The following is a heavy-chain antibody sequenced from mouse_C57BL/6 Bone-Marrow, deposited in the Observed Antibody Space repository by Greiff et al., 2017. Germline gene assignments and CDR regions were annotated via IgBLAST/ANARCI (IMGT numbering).Heavy chain of an antibody. CDR2: IDPSDSYT. CDR1: GYTFTSYW. D-gene: IGHD1-1*01. V-gene: IGHV1-69*01. Sequence: QVQLQQPGAELVMPGASVKLSCKASGYTFTSYWMHWVKQRPGQGLEWMGEIDPSDSYTNYNQKFKGKSTLTVDKSSSTAYMQLSSLTSEDSAVYYCARRYYYGSGPYWYFDGWGTGTTVTV. CDR3: ARRYYYGSGPYWYFDG. J-gene: IGHJ1*03.